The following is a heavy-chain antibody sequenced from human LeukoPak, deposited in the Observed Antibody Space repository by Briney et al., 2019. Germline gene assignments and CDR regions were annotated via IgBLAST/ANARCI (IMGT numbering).Heavy chain of an antibody. CDR2: IYYSGST. V-gene: IGHV4-39*01. J-gene: IGHJ4*02. D-gene: IGHD3-10*01. Sequence: SETLSLTCTVSGGSISRSSYYWGWIRQPPGKGLEWIGSIYYSGSTYYNPSLKSRVTISVDTSKNQFSLKVTSVTAADTAVYYCARPPLDNYGSGTYFFYWGQGTLVTVSS. CDR1: GGSISRSSYY. CDR3: ARPPLDNYGSGTYFFY.